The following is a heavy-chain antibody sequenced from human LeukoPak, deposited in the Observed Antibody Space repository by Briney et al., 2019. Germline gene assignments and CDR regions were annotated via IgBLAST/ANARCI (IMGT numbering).Heavy chain of an antibody. J-gene: IGHJ4*02. CDR1: GFTFSNAW. CDR2: ISGSGGST. CDR3: AKDYGDYGSDY. D-gene: IGHD4-17*01. V-gene: IGHV3-23*01. Sequence: PGGSLRLSCAASGFTFSNAWMSWVRQAPGKGLEWVSAISGSGGSTYYADSVKGRFTISRDNSKNTLYLQMNSLRAEDTAVYYCAKDYGDYGSDYWGQGTLVTVSS.